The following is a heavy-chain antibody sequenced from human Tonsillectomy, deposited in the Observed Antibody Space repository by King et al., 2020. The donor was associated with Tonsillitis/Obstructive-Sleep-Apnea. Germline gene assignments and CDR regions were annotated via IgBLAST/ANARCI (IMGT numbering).Heavy chain of an antibody. Sequence: VQLVESGGGLIQPGGSLRLSCAASGFTVNSNYISWVRQAPGKGLEWVSLIYSGDSTYYADSVKGRFTISRDNSKNTLYLQMNSLRAEDTAVYYCARNSPDYYYVRDVWGQGTTVTVSS. V-gene: IGHV3-53*01. CDR1: GFTVNSNY. CDR3: ARNSPDYYYVRDV. CDR2: IYSGDST. D-gene: IGHD4-11*01. J-gene: IGHJ6*02.